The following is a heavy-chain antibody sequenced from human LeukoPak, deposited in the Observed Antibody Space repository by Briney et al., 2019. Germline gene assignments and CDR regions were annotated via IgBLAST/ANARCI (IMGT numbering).Heavy chain of an antibody. D-gene: IGHD2-2*01. CDR3: AREPPYTGHGDITTCDVSRFDL. CDR2: IKPNSGGT. V-gene: IGHV1-2*04. J-gene: IGHJ4*02. Sequence: PRASVTVSCKASGYTFTGYYMHWVRQAPGQGLEWMGWIKPNSGGTNYAQKFQGWVTMTRDTSISTAYMELSRLRSDDTAVYFCAREPPYTGHGDITTCDVSRFDLWGQGTLVTVSS. CDR1: GYTFTGYY.